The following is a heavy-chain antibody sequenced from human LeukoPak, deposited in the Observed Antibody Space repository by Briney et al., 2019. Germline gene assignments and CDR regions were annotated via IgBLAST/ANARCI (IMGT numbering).Heavy chain of an antibody. Sequence: SETLSLTCTVSGGSISSYYWSWIRQPPGKGLEWIGYIYYSGSTNYNPSLKSRVTISVGTSKNQFSLKLSSVTAADTAVYYCAGGYSSSYYFDYWGQGTLVTVSS. CDR1: GGSISSYY. V-gene: IGHV4-59*01. D-gene: IGHD6-6*01. CDR3: AGGYSSSYYFDY. CDR2: IYYSGST. J-gene: IGHJ4*02.